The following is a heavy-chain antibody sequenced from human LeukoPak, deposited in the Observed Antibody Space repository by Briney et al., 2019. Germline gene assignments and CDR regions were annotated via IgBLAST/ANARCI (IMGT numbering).Heavy chain of an antibody. CDR2: ISGSGGST. Sequence: GGSLRLSCAASGFTFSSYAMSWVRQAPGKGLEWVSAISGSGGSTYYADSVKGRFTISKDNSKNTLYLQMNSLRAEDTAVYYCARDRRDGYDYYFDYWGQGTLVTVSS. CDR1: GFTFSSYA. CDR3: ARDRRDGYDYYFDY. D-gene: IGHD5-24*01. V-gene: IGHV3-23*01. J-gene: IGHJ4*02.